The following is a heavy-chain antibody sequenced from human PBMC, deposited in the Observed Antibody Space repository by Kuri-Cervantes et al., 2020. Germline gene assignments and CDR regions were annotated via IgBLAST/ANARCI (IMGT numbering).Heavy chain of an antibody. J-gene: IGHJ5*02. V-gene: IGHV1-69*05. CDR1: GGTFSSYA. CDR3: ARAYDYGDYVHWFDP. D-gene: IGHD4-17*01. Sequence: SVKVSCKASGGTFSSYAISWVRQAPGQGLEWMGGIIPIFGTANYAQKFQGRVAITTDESTSTAYMELSSLRSEDTAVYYCARAYDYGDYVHWFDPWGQGTLVTVSS. CDR2: IIPIFGTA.